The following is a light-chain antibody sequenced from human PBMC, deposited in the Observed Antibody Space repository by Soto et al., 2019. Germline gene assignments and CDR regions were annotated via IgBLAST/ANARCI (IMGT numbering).Light chain of an antibody. CDR2: GNS. CDR1: SSNIGAGYD. Sequence: QSVLTQPPSVSGAPGQRVTISCTGSSSNIGAGYDVHWYQQLPGTAPKLLIYGNSNRPSGVSNRFSGSKSGNSASLTISGLQAEDEADYYCSSYTSRNTYVFGSGTKVT. J-gene: IGLJ1*01. CDR3: SSYTSRNTYV. V-gene: IGLV1-40*01.